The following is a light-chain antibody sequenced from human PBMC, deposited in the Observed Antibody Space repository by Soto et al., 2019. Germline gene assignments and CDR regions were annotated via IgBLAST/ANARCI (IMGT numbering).Light chain of an antibody. J-gene: IGKJ1*01. CDR2: HTS. CDR1: QSVGGSF. Sequence: EIVLTQSPATLSLSPGERATLSCRASQSVGGSFLAWYQQRPGQAPRLLIYHTSYRATGIPDRFSGSGSGTDFTLTISSLQAEDVAVYYCQQYYSTPWTFGQGTKVDIK. V-gene: IGKV3D-7*01. CDR3: QQYYSTPWT.